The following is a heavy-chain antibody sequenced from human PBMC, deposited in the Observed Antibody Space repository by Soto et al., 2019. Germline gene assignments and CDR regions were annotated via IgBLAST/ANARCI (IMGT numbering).Heavy chain of an antibody. J-gene: IGHJ3*02. V-gene: IGHV5-51*01. CDR1: GYSFTSYW. D-gene: IGHD3-22*01. CDR2: IYPGDSDT. Sequence: GESLKISCKGSGYSFTSYWIGWVRQMPGKGLEWMGIIYPGDSDTRYSPPFQGQVTISADKSISTAYLQWSSLKASDTAMYYCARHGYYDSSGKLWGPDAFDIWGQGTMVTVSS. CDR3: ARHGYYDSSGKLWGPDAFDI.